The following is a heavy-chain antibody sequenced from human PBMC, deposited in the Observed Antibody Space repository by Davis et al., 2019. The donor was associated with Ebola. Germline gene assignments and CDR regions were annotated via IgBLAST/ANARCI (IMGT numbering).Heavy chain of an antibody. CDR1: GGSFSGYY. J-gene: IGHJ6*02. D-gene: IGHD4-17*01. V-gene: IGHV4-34*01. CDR2: INHSGST. Sequence: MPSETLSLTCTVSGGSFSGYYWSWIRQPPGKGLEWIGEINHSGSTNYNPSLKSRVTISVDTSKNQFSLKLSSVTAADTAVYYCARVRAYYYYYGMDVWGQGTTVTVSS. CDR3: ARVRAYYYYYGMDV.